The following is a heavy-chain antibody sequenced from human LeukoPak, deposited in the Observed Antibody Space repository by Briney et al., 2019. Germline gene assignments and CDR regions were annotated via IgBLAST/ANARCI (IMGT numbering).Heavy chain of an antibody. D-gene: IGHD1-26*01. Sequence: GGSLRLSCAASGFTFSSYSMNWVRQAPGKGLEWVSSIISSSSYIYYADSVKGRFTISRDNAKNSLYLQMNSLRAEDTAVYYCARAGSGSYTRTYYYYYMDVWGKGTTVTASS. J-gene: IGHJ6*03. CDR1: GFTFSSYS. V-gene: IGHV3-21*01. CDR2: IISSSSYI. CDR3: ARAGSGSYTRTYYYYYMDV.